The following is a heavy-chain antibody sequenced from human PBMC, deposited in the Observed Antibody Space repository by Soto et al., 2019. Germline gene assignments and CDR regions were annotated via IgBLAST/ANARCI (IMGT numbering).Heavy chain of an antibody. CDR2: IDYSGANT. CDR3: VSWVSAHFDN. D-gene: IGHD2-8*01. J-gene: IGHJ4*02. CDR1: GFTLDNG. V-gene: IGHV3-23*01. Sequence: LRLSCAASGFTLDNGMTWVRQAPGKGLEWISTIDYSGANTRYADSVKGRFTISRDKSRNTVALQMSNLRAEDTALYYCVSWVSAHFDNWGQGTLVTVSS.